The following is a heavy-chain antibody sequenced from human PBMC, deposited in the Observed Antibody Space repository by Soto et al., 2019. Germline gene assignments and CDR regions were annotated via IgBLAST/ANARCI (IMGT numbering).Heavy chain of an antibody. CDR2: INPNSGGA. CDR3: ARGDYDFWSGLYDY. D-gene: IGHD3-3*01. CDR1: VYTFTVYY. Sequence: ASVKVSCTASVYTFTVYYMHWVRQAPGQGLEWMGWINPNSGGANYAQKFQGWVTMTRDTSISTAYMELSRLRSDDTAVYYCARGDYDFWSGLYDYWGQGTLVTVSS. V-gene: IGHV1-2*04. J-gene: IGHJ4*02.